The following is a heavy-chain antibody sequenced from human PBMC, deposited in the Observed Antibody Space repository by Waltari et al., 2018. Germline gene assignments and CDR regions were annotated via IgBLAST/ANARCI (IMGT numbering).Heavy chain of an antibody. Sequence: QVQLQESGPGLVKPSETLSLTCTVSGGSISSYYWSWIRQPPGKGLEWIGYIYYSGSTNYNPSPKSRVTISVDTSKNQFSLKLSSVTAADTAVYYCARDRSTVTRRLGWYFDLWGRGTLVTVSS. D-gene: IGHD4-17*01. CDR1: GGSISSYY. J-gene: IGHJ2*01. V-gene: IGHV4-59*01. CDR2: IYYSGST. CDR3: ARDRSTVTRRLGWYFDL.